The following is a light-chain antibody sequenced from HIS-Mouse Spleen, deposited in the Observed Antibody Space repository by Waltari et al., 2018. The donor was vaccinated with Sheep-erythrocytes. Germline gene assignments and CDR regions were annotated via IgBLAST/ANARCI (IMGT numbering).Light chain of an antibody. CDR3: QQYGSSPFT. CDR2: GAS. V-gene: IGKV3-20*01. CDR1: QSVSSSY. J-gene: IGKJ3*01. Sequence: DLTQSPGTLSLSPGERATLSCRASQSVSSSYLAWYQQKPGQAPRLLIYGASSRATGIPDRFSGSGSGTDFTLTISRLEPEDFAVYYCQQYGSSPFTFGPGTKVDIK.